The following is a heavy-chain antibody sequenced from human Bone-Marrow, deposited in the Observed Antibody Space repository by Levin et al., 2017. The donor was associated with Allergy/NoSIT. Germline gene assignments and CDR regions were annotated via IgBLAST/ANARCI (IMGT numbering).Heavy chain of an antibody. CDR3: ARWQGVDTIYYYYYGMDV. Sequence: ASVKVSCKASGYTFTSYDINWVRQATGQGLEWMGWMNPNSGNTGYAQKFQGRVTMTRNTSISTAYMELSSLRSEDTAVYYCARWQGVDTIYYYYYGMDVWGQGTTVTVSS. CDR1: GYTFTSYD. D-gene: IGHD2-8*01. J-gene: IGHJ6*02. V-gene: IGHV1-8*01. CDR2: MNPNSGNT.